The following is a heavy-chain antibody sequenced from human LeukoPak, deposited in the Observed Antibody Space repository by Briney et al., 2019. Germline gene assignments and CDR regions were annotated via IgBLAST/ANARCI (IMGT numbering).Heavy chain of an antibody. CDR1: GFTFNSYR. Sequence: GGSLRLSCTASGFTFNSYRMNWVRQAPGKGLEWVSSISSRSNSKYYADSVKGRVTISRDNAKNSVSLQMNSLRDADTALYYCVRAGGDYPFDYWGQGTLATVSS. D-gene: IGHD2-21*02. V-gene: IGHV3-21*01. J-gene: IGHJ4*02. CDR2: ISSRSNSK. CDR3: VRAGGDYPFDY.